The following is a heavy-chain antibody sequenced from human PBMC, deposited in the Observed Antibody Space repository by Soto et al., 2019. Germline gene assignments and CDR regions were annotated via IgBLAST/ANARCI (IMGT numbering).Heavy chain of an antibody. CDR2: ITPFSGDV. J-gene: IGHJ4*02. CDR1: GNTFTYRY. Sequence: QMQLVQSGAEVKKTGSSVTVSSKALGNTFTYRYLHWVRQAPGQALEWMGWITPFSGDVHYAQKFQERVTMTRDRSINTAYMQMSSLRSEDTAMYFCASGGAGSGPFTWELPDHWGQGTLVTVSS. D-gene: IGHD1-26*01. CDR3: ASGGAGSGPFTWELPDH. V-gene: IGHV1-45*02.